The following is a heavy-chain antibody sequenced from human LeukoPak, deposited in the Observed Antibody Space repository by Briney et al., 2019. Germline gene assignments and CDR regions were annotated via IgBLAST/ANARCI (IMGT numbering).Heavy chain of an antibody. D-gene: IGHD3-3*01. Sequence: SETLSLTCAVYGGSFSGYYWSWIRQPPGKGLEWIGEINHSGSTNYNPSLKSRVTISVDTSKNQFSLKLSSVAAADTAVYYCARRTRLLRFLEWSKNWFDPWGQGTLVTVSS. J-gene: IGHJ5*02. CDR1: GGSFSGYY. CDR2: INHSGST. CDR3: ARRTRLLRFLEWSKNWFDP. V-gene: IGHV4-34*01.